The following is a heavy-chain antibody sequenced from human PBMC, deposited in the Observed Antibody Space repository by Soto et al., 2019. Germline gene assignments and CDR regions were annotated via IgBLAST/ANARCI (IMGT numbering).Heavy chain of an antibody. J-gene: IGHJ4*02. CDR2: IIPIFGTA. CDR1: GGTFSSYA. CDR3: ARDRCYYDSSGYCPFDY. V-gene: IGHV1-69*13. D-gene: IGHD3-22*01. Sequence: ASVKVSCKASGGTFSSYAISWVRQAPGQGLEWMGGIIPIFGTANYAQKFQGRVTITADESTSTAYMELSSLRPEDTAVYYCARDRCYYDSSGYCPFDYWGQGTLVTVSS.